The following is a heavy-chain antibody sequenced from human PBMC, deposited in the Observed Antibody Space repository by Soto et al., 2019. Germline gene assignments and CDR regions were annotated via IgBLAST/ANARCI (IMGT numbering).Heavy chain of an antibody. CDR1: GFTFSSYS. CDR3: ARDHRFGVYYYGMDV. CDR2: ISSSSSTI. J-gene: IGHJ6*02. D-gene: IGHD3-3*01. V-gene: IGHV3-48*02. Sequence: GGSLRLSCAASGFTFSSYSMNWVRQAPGKGLEWVSYISSSSSTIYYADSVKGRFTISRDNTKNSLYLQMNSLRDEDTAVYYCARDHRFGVYYYGMDVWGQGTTVTVSS.